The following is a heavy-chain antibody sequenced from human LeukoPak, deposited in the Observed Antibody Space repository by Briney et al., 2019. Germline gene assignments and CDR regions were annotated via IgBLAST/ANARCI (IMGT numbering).Heavy chain of an antibody. CDR1: GFTFSSYA. J-gene: IGHJ4*02. CDR3: ARMTLYGSGTVH. D-gene: IGHD3-10*01. Sequence: PGRSLRLSCAASGFTFSSYAMSWVRQAPGKGLEYVSGISSNGGSTWYAGSVKGRFTISRDNSKNTVNLQLGSLRIEDTAVYHCARMTLYGSGTVHWGQGILVTVSS. V-gene: IGHV3-64*02. CDR2: ISSNGGST.